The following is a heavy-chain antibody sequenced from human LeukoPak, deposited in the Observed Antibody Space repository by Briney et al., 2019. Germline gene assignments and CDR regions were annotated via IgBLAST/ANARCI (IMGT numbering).Heavy chain of an antibody. CDR3: AKSMAADWFDP. Sequence: GGSLRLSCAASGFTFSSYDMHWVRQAPGKGLEWVAFIRYDGSNKYYAGSVKGRFTISRDNSKNTLYLQMNSLRAEDTAVYYCAKSMAADWFDPWGQGTLVTVSS. J-gene: IGHJ5*02. V-gene: IGHV3-30*02. CDR2: IRYDGSNK. D-gene: IGHD6-13*01. CDR1: GFTFSSYD.